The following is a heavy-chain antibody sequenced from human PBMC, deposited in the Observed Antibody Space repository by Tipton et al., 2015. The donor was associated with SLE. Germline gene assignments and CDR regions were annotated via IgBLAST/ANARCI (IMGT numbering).Heavy chain of an antibody. D-gene: IGHD1-26*01. Sequence: LRLSCTVSGGSVSSGSYYWSWIRQPPGKGLEWIGYIYYSGSTDYNPSLKSRVTISVDTSKNQFSLKLSSVTAADTAVYYCARAPVVGATVDYWGQGTLVTVSS. J-gene: IGHJ4*02. CDR1: GGSVSSGSYY. CDR2: IYYSGST. CDR3: ARAPVVGATVDY. V-gene: IGHV4-61*01.